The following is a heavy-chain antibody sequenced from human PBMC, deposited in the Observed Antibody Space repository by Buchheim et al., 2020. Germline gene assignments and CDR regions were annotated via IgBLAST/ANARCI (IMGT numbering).Heavy chain of an antibody. Sequence: QVQLQESGPGLVKPSETLSLTCAVYGDSISSTYWWSWVRQPPGKGLEWIAEIHHSGNTNYNPSLHSRVTISIDKSKNHFSLRLNSVTAADTAVYYCARNFDSWGQGTL. CDR2: IHHSGNT. J-gene: IGHJ5*01. CDR1: GDSISSTYW. CDR3: ARNFDS. V-gene: IGHV4-4*02.